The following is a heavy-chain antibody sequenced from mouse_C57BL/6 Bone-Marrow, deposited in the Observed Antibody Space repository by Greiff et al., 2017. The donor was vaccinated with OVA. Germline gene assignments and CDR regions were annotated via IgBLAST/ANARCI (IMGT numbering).Heavy chain of an antibody. CDR3: ARVLLLRSPWFAY. D-gene: IGHD1-1*01. V-gene: IGHV14-3*01. CDR1: GFNIKNTY. CDR2: IDPANGNT. J-gene: IGHJ3*01. Sequence: VQLQQSVAELVRPGASVKLSCTASGFNIKNTYMHWVKQRPEQGLEWIGRIDPANGNTQYAPKFQGKATITADKSSNTAYLQLSSLTSEDTAIYYWARVLLLRSPWFAYWGQGTLVTVSA.